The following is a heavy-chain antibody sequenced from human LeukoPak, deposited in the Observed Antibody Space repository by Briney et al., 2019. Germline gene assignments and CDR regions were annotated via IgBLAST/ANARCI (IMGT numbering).Heavy chain of an antibody. Sequence: ASVKVSCKASGGTFSGYAISWVRQAPGQGLEWMGGIIPIFGTANYAQKFQGRVTITADESTSTAYMELSSLRSEDTAVYYCARATGYDGPAVFDYWGQGTLVTVSS. D-gene: IGHD5-12*01. CDR1: GGTFSGYA. CDR2: IIPIFGTA. CDR3: ARATGYDGPAVFDY. V-gene: IGHV1-69*13. J-gene: IGHJ4*02.